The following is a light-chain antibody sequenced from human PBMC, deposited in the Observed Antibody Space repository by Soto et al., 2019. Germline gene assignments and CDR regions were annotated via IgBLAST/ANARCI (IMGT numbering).Light chain of an antibody. CDR3: AAWDDNLNARL. Sequence: QSALTQPPSLSGTPGQRVTISCSGSNSNIGRYSVNWYQHFPGTAPKILIYSDDERPSGVPARFSGSKSGTSASLAISGLQYEDEAEYYCAAWDDNLNARLFGGGTQLTVL. CDR1: NSNIGRYS. V-gene: IGLV1-44*01. J-gene: IGLJ3*02. CDR2: SDD.